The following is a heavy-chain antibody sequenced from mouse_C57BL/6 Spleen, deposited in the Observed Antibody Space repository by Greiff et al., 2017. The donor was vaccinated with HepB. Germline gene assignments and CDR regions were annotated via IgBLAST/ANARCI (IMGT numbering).Heavy chain of an antibody. J-gene: IGHJ4*01. CDR1: GYTFTDYY. CDR3: ARSFYSSMDY. D-gene: IGHD2-1*01. CDR2: INPNNGGT. V-gene: IGHV1-26*01. Sequence: VQLQQSGPELVKPGASVKISCKASGYTFTDYYMNWVKQSHGKSLEWIGDINPNNGGTSYNQKFKGKATLTVDKSSSTAYMELRSLTSEDSAVYYCARSFYSSMDYWGQGTSVTVSS.